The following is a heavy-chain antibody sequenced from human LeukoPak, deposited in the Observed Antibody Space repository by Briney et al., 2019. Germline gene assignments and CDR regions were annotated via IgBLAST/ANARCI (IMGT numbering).Heavy chain of an antibody. CDR3: ARDALWSTFGMDV. V-gene: IGHV3-48*03. CDR1: GFTFSSYE. CDR2: ISSSGSTI. J-gene: IGHJ6*04. D-gene: IGHD3-10*01. Sequence: PGGSLRLSCAASGFTFSSYEMNWVRQAPGKGLEWVSYISSSGSTIYYADSVKGRFTISRDNAKNSLYLQTNSLRAEDTAVYYCARDALWSTFGMDVWGKGTTVTVSS.